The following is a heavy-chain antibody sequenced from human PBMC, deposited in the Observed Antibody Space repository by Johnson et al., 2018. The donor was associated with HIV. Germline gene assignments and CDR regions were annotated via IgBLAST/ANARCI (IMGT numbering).Heavy chain of an antibody. CDR3: ARRRISTSTWQECFDV. D-gene: IGHD2-2*01. CDR1: GFTFDDYG. CDR2: INWNGVRT. J-gene: IGHJ3*01. V-gene: IGHV3-20*04. Sequence: VQLVESGGSVVRPGGSLRLSCAASGFTFDDYGMSWVRQAPGKGLEWVSGINWNGVRTGYLDSMKGRFTVSRDNSKSTVSLQMGSLRVEDTAVYYCARRRISTSTWQECFDVWGQGTMVTVSS.